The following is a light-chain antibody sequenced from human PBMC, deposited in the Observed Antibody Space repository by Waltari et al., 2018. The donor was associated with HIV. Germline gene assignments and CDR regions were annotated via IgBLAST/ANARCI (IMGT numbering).Light chain of an antibody. Sequence: SSVLTQPPSVSVAPGKTAMITCGGNNIERKSVPWYQPKAGQAPVLLIDYDSDRPSGIPERFSGSNAGNTATLTISRVGDGDEADYYCQVWDSSSDHVLFGGGTKLTVL. J-gene: IGLJ2*01. V-gene: IGLV3-21*04. CDR2: YDS. CDR1: NIERKS. CDR3: QVWDSSSDHVL.